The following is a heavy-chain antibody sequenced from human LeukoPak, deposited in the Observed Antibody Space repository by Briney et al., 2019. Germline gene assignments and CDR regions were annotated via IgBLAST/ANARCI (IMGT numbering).Heavy chain of an antibody. Sequence: GGSLRLSCVASGFTFSSHWTSWVRQAPGKGLEWVANIKQDGSEKKYVDSVKGRLTISRDNAKNSLYLQMNSLRVEDTAVYYCVRDSLVGYGHRYFDCWGQGTLVTVSS. J-gene: IGHJ4*02. V-gene: IGHV3-7*01. CDR3: VRDSLVGYGHRYFDC. CDR1: GFTFSSHW. D-gene: IGHD5-18*01. CDR2: IKQDGSEK.